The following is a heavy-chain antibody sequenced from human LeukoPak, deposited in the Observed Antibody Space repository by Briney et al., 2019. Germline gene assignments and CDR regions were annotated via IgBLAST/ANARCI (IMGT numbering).Heavy chain of an antibody. Sequence: GGSLRLSCAASGFTFSDYYMSWIRQAPGKGLEWVGRIKSKTDGGTTDYATPVKGRFTISRDDSENTLFLQMNSLKTEDTAVYYCTTSCGDYYDFDYWGQGTLVTVSS. J-gene: IGHJ4*02. CDR1: GFTFSDYY. V-gene: IGHV3-15*01. CDR3: TTSCGDYYDFDY. D-gene: IGHD2-21*01. CDR2: IKSKTDGGTT.